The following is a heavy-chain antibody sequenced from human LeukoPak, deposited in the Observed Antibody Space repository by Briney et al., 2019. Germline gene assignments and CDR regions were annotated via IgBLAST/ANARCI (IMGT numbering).Heavy chain of an antibody. J-gene: IGHJ4*02. CDR1: GFTFSSYA. CDR2: LSGTGGST. Sequence: GGSLRLSCAASGFTFSSYAMSWVRQAPGKGLEWVSSLSGTGGSTYYADSVKGRFTISRDNSKNTLYLQMSSLRAEDTAVYCCAKDLSAGPAAMLSFDYWGQGTLVTVSS. CDR3: AKDLSAGPAAMLSFDY. V-gene: IGHV3-23*01. D-gene: IGHD2-2*01.